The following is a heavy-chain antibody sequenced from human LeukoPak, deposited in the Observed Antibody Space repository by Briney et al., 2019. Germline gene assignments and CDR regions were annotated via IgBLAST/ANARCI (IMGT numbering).Heavy chain of an antibody. Sequence: GGSLRLSCAASGFTFRNAWMSWVRQAPGKGLEWVGRIKSKTDGGTTDYAAPVKGRFTISRDDSKNTVYLQMNSLKTEDTAVYYCTAERSAPVTTFGMDVWGQGTTVTVSS. CDR3: TAERSAPVTTFGMDV. CDR1: GFTFRNAW. CDR2: IKSKTDGGTT. V-gene: IGHV3-15*01. J-gene: IGHJ6*02. D-gene: IGHD4-17*01.